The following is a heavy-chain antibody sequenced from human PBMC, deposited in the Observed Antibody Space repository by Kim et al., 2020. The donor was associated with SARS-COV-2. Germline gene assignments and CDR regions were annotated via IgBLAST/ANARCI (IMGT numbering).Heavy chain of an antibody. J-gene: IGHJ5*02. CDR2: IYYSGST. Sequence: SETLSLTCTVSGGSISSYYWSWIRQPPGKGLEWIGYIYYSGSTNYNPSLKSRGNISVDTSMNQFSLKLSSVTAADTAVYYCARDGITMVRGHRYTNWFDPWGQGTLVTVSS. D-gene: IGHD3-10*01. V-gene: IGHV4-59*13. CDR1: GGSISSYY. CDR3: ARDGITMVRGHRYTNWFDP.